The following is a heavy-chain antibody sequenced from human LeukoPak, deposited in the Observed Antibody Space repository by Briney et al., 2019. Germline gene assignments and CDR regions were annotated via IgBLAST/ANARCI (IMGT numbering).Heavy chain of an antibody. CDR3: ARGVMIVVVTLFDP. CDR2: IYHSGST. J-gene: IGHJ5*02. Sequence: PSETLSLTCTVSGYSISSGYYWGWIRQPPGKGLEWIGSIYHSGSTYYNPSLKSRVTISVDTSKNQFSLKLSSVTAAGTAVYYCARGVMIVVVTLFDPWGQGTLVTVSS. CDR1: GYSISSGYY. V-gene: IGHV4-38-2*02. D-gene: IGHD3-22*01.